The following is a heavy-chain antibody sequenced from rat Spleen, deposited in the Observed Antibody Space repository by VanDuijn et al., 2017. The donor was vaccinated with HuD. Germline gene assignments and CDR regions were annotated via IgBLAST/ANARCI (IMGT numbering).Heavy chain of an antibody. D-gene: IGHD5-1*01. V-gene: IGHV2-30*01. J-gene: IGHJ2*01. CDR3: LANWGT. CDR2: IWTAGST. Sequence: QVQLKESGPGLVQPSQTLSLTCTVSGFSLTSFNVHWVRQPAGKGLEWMGIIWTAGSTNYNSGLKSRLSISRDTSKSQIFLKMDSLQNDEKAIYFCLANWGTWGQGVMVTVSS. CDR1: GFSLTSFN.